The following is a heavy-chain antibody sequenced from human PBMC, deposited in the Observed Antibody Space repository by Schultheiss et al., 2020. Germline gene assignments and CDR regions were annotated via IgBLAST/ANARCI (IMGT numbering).Heavy chain of an antibody. J-gene: IGHJ1*01. Sequence: GESLKISCAASGFTFSSYAMHWVRQAPGKGLEWVAVISYDGSNKYYADSVKGRFTISRDNSKNTLYLQMNSLRAEDTAVYYCAREHCSSTSCYAGYFQHWGQGTLVTVSS. CDR2: ISYDGSNK. CDR3: AREHCSSTSCYAGYFQH. D-gene: IGHD2-2*01. V-gene: IGHV3-30*04. CDR1: GFTFSSYA.